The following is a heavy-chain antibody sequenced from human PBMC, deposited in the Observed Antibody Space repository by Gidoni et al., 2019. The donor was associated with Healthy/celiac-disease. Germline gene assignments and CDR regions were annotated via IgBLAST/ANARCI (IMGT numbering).Heavy chain of an antibody. D-gene: IGHD3-3*01. V-gene: IGHV3-15*01. Sequence: EVRVVESGGGLVKPGGSLTRSCVDSGVTLIDVWLSWVRQAPGKRLEWVGRIKSKTDGRTTDYAAPVKGRFIISSDDSKNTLYLQMNSLTTEDTAMYYCTTDSTIFGVVPLDFWGQGTLVIVSS. J-gene: IGHJ4*02. CDR3: TTDSTIFGVVPLDF. CDR1: GVTLIDVW. CDR2: IKSKTDGRTT.